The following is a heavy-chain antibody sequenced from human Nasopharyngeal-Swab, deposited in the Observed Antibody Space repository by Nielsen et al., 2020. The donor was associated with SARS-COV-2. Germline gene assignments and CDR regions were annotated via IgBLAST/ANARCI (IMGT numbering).Heavy chain of an antibody. D-gene: IGHD4-17*01. CDR3: ARDAPAHYGAFY. CDR1: GFTFSSFG. CDR2: IAHDASNE. V-gene: IGHV3-30*03. Sequence: GGSLRLSCAASGFTFSSFGMHWVRQAPGKGLEWVAFIAHDASNEYYGGSVKGRFSISRDSSKNTLYLQMDSLRGEDTAVYYCARDAPAHYGAFYWGRGTLVTVSS. J-gene: IGHJ4*02.